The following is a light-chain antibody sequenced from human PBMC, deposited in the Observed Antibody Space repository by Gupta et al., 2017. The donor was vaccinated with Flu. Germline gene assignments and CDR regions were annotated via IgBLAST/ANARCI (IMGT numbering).Light chain of an antibody. J-gene: IGLJ3*02. CDR2: EVR. CDR1: STEIGNDNH. V-gene: IGLV2-8*01. Sequence: SDLTQPPSAAGPPGQSVTISCTGTSTEIGNDNHVSWYQQHPDKAPRLLIFEVRERHAGVPCRFAGSKSSNTATLTVSGRQVDDEEIYYCASYGGSNLLFGGGTKLTVL. CDR3: ASYGGSNLL.